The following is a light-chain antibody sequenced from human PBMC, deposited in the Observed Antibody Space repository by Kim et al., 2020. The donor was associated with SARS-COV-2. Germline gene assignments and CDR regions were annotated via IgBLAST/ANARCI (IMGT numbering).Light chain of an antibody. CDR1: TSNIGDNP. V-gene: IGLV1-44*01. J-gene: IGLJ2*01. CDR2: AYN. Sequence: ELTQPPSASGTPGQRVIISCSGTTSNIGDNPVSWYHQVPGAAPRLLIYAYNQRPSGVPDRFSGSKSGTSVSLTITGLQSEDEGDYYCAAWDDSLNGRIFGGGTQLTVL. CDR3: AAWDDSLNGRI.